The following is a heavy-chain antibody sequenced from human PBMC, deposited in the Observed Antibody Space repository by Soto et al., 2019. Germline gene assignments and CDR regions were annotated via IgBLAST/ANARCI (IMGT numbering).Heavy chain of an antibody. CDR2: LYQGLSI. D-gene: IGHD3-16*01. CDR1: SGSFSGYY. J-gene: IGHJ4*02. V-gene: IGHV4-34*01. Sequence: QVQLQQWGAGLLKPSETLSLTCAVYSGSFSGYYWSWIRQPPGKGLEWIGELYQGLSIIYNPSLESRVTISGDSSKNQFSLKLRSVTAADTAVYYCARHGGYYFDYWGQGTLVTVS. CDR3: ARHGGYYFDY.